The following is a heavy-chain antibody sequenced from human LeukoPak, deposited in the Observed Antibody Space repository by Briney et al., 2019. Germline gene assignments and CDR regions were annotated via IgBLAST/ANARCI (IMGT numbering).Heavy chain of an antibody. CDR2: IYYSGST. D-gene: IGHD2-2*01. CDR3: ARVDIVVVPAGLANWFDP. Sequence: SETLSPTCTVSGGSISSGGYYWSWIRQHPGTGLEWIGYIYYSGSTYYNPSLKSRVTISVDTSKNQFSLKLSSVTAADTAVYYCARVDIVVVPAGLANWFDPWGQGTLVTVSS. CDR1: GGSISSGGYY. J-gene: IGHJ5*02. V-gene: IGHV4-31*03.